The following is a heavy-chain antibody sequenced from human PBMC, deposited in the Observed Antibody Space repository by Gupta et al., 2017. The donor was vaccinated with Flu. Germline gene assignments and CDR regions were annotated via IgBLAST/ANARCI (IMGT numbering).Heavy chain of an antibody. V-gene: IGHV3-21*01. CDR2: ISSSSSYI. Sequence: EVQLVECGGGVVKPGGSMRLSCEAAGFTFSTQRMNWVRQAPGKGLEWVSSISSSSSYIYYAASVKGRFTSARDNAKNSLYLQMNSLRAEDTAVYYCAREATYYYDSSGYYYVDWYFDLGGRGTLVTVSA. J-gene: IGHJ2*01. CDR3: AREATYYYDSSGYYYVDWYFDL. D-gene: IGHD3-22*01. CDR1: GFTFSTQR.